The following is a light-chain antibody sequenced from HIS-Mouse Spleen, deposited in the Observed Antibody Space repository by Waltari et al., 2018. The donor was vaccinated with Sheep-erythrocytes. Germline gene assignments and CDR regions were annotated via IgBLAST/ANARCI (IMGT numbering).Light chain of an antibody. CDR1: SSDVGGYNY. V-gene: IGLV2-11*01. CDR2: DVS. J-gene: IGLJ1*01. Sequence: QSALTQPRSVSGSPGQSVTISCTGTSSDVGGYNYVSWYQQHPGKAPKLMIYDVSMRPSWVPYRFSGSKSGNTASLTISGLQAEDEADYYCCSYAGSYNHVFATGTKVTVL. CDR3: CSYAGSYNHV.